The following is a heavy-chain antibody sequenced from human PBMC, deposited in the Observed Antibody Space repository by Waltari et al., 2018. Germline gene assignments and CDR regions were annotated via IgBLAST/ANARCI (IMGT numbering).Heavy chain of an antibody. V-gene: IGHV3-9*01. D-gene: IGHD4-17*01. Sequence: EVQLVESGGGLVQPGRSLRLSCAASGFTFDDYAMHWVRQAPGKGLEWVSGISWNSGSIGYADSVKCRFTISRDNAKNSLYLQMNSLRAEDTALYYCAKDSYGDSYFDYWGQGTLVTVSS. CDR2: ISWNSGSI. CDR1: GFTFDDYA. J-gene: IGHJ4*02. CDR3: AKDSYGDSYFDY.